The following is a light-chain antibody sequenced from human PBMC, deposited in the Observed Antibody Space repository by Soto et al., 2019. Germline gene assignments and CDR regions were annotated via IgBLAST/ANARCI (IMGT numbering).Light chain of an antibody. CDR3: LQHNNYPPT. CDR2: AAS. Sequence: DIQMTHSPSSLSASVGDRVTITCRASQSISSYLNWYQQKPGKAPKLLIYAASSLQSGVPSRFSGSGSGTDFTLTISSLQPEDFATYFCLQHNNYPPTFGQGTKVDIK. V-gene: IGKV1-17*01. CDR1: QSISSY. J-gene: IGKJ1*01.